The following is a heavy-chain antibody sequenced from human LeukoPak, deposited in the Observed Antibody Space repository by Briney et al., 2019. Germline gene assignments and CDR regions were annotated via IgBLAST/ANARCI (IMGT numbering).Heavy chain of an antibody. D-gene: IGHD3-22*01. Sequence: QPGGSLRLSCAASGFTFSSYAMSWVRQAPGKGLEWVSAISGSGGSTYYADSVKGRFTISRDNSKNTLYLQMNSLRAEDTAVYYCAKDYQDGYYDGSGYYYTGLYFDYWGQGTLVTVSS. CDR1: GFTFSSYA. V-gene: IGHV3-23*01. CDR2: ISGSGGST. J-gene: IGHJ4*02. CDR3: AKDYQDGYYDGSGYYYTGLYFDY.